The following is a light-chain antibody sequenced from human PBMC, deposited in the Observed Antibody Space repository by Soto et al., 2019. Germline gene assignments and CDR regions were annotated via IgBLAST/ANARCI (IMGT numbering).Light chain of an antibody. CDR3: QQADSFPLT. J-gene: IGKJ5*01. V-gene: IGKV1-12*01. CDR2: AAS. Sequence: DIQMTQSPSSLSASVGDRVTITCRASQNIRSRLAWFQQKPGKAPRLLIYAASNLQSGVPSRFSGSGSGTDFTLTITSLQPEDFVTYYCQQADSFPLTFGQGTRLEIK. CDR1: QNIRSR.